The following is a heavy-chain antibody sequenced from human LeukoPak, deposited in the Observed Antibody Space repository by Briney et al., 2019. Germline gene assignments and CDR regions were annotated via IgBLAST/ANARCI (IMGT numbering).Heavy chain of an antibody. Sequence: SETLSLTCAVYGGSFSGYYWSWIRQPPGKGLEGIGEINHSGSTNYNPSLKSRVTISVDTSKNQFSLKLSSVTAADTAVYYCAKSNGYGLIGIWGQGTMVTVSS. V-gene: IGHV4-34*01. J-gene: IGHJ3*02. D-gene: IGHD3-22*01. CDR1: GGSFSGYY. CDR3: AKSNGYGLIGI. CDR2: INHSGST.